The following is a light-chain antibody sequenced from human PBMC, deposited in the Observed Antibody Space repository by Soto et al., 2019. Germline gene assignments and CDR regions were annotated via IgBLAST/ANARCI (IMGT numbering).Light chain of an antibody. CDR3: QQYARPPYA. CDR1: QSVSNNY. V-gene: IGKV3-20*01. J-gene: IGKJ2*01. Sequence: EIVFTQSPGTLCLAPGERATLSCRASQSVSNNYLAWYQQKPGQAPRLLIYGASNRATGIPDRVSGSGSGTDFTLTISRLEPEDFAVYYCQQYARPPYAFGQGTKVDIK. CDR2: GAS.